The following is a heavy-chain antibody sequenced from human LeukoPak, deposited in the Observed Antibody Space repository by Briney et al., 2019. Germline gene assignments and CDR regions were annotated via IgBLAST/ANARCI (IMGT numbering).Heavy chain of an antibody. CDR2: IGGGGTTI. V-gene: IGHV3-48*01. D-gene: IGHD4-17*01. Sequence: PGGPLRLSCAASGFTFSSYSMNWVRQAPGKGLEWLSYIGGGGTTIYYADSVKGRFTISRDNAKKLLYLQMSSLRAEDTAVYYCARARDYGDYPPDYWGQGTLVTVSS. J-gene: IGHJ4*02. CDR1: GFTFSSYS. CDR3: ARARDYGDYPPDY.